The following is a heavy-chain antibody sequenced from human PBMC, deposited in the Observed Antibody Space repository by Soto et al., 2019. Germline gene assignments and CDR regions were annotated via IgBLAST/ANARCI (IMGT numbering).Heavy chain of an antibody. CDR1: GFTFSSYA. CDR2: ISGSGGST. CDR3: AKDVLNYYDSSGYFAFDI. Sequence: GGSLRLSCAASGFTFSSYAMSWVRQAPGKGLEWVSAISGSGGSTYYADSVKGRFTISRDNSKNTLYLQMNSLRAEDTAVYYCAKDVLNYYDSSGYFAFDIWGQGTMVTVSS. V-gene: IGHV3-23*01. J-gene: IGHJ3*02. D-gene: IGHD3-22*01.